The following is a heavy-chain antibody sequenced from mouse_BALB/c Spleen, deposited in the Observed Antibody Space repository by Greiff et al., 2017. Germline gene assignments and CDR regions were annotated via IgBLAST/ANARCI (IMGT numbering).Heavy chain of an antibody. D-gene: IGHD1-1*01. Sequence: VQLQESGPGLVAPSQSLSITCTVSGFSLTSYGVHWVRQPPGKGLEWLGVIWAGGSTNYNSALMSRLSISKDNSKSQVFLKMNSLQTDDTAMYYCARNYYGGSYGCFDVWGAGTTVTVSS. V-gene: IGHV2-9*02. CDR2: IWAGGST. CDR3: ARNYYGGSYGCFDV. CDR1: GFSLTSYG. J-gene: IGHJ1*01.